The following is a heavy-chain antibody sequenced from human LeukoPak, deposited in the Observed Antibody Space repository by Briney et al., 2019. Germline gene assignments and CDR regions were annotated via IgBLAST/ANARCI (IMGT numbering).Heavy chain of an antibody. CDR2: ISYDGSNK. J-gene: IGHJ4*02. D-gene: IGHD5-12*01. V-gene: IGHV3-30-3*01. Sequence: GGSLRLSCAASGFTFSSYAMHWVRQAPGKGLEWVAVISYDGSNKYYADSVKGRFTISRDNSKNTLYLQMNSLRAEDTAVYYCARDLYSGYASTRLLDYWGQGTLVTVSS. CDR1: GFTFSSYA. CDR3: ARDLYSGYASTRLLDY.